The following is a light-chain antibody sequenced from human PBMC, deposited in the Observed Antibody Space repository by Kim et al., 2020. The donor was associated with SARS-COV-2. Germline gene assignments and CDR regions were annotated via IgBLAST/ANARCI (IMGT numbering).Light chain of an antibody. Sequence: EIVLTQSPGTLSLSPGERATLSCRASQSVSSSYLAWYQQKPGQAPRLLIYGASSRATGIPDRFSGSGSGTDFTLTISTLEPEDFAVYYCQQYGSSPAFGGGTKVDIK. V-gene: IGKV3-20*01. CDR2: GAS. J-gene: IGKJ4*01. CDR1: QSVSSSY. CDR3: QQYGSSPA.